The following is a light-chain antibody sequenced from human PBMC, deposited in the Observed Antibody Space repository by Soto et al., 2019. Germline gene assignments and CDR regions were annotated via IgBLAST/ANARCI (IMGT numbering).Light chain of an antibody. CDR1: SSDVGGYDY. Sequence: QSALTQPASVSGSPGQSITISCTGTSSDVGGYDYVSWYQQHPGKAPKLMIYEVTNRPSGVSNRFSGSRSGNTASLTISGLLAEDEADYYCSSYTSRTSLSFVFGAGTKLTV. CDR3: SSYTSRTSLSFV. J-gene: IGLJ1*01. CDR2: EVT. V-gene: IGLV2-14*01.